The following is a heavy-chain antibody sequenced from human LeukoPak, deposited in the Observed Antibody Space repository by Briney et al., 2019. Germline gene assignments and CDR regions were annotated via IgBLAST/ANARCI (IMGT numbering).Heavy chain of an antibody. Sequence: PSETLSLTCTVSGGSISSGSYYWSWIRQPAGKGLEWIGRIYTSGSTNYNPSLKSRVTISVDTSKNQFSLKLSSVTAADTAVYYCARVGGTPVLLWFGESMDYWGQGTLVTVSS. CDR2: IYTSGST. CDR1: GGSISSGSYY. J-gene: IGHJ4*02. CDR3: ARVGGTPVLLWFGESMDY. V-gene: IGHV4-61*02. D-gene: IGHD3-10*01.